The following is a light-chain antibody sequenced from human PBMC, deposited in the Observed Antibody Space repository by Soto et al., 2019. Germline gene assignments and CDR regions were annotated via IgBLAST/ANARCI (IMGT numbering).Light chain of an antibody. CDR2: DVT. CDR1: SNDIGGYNF. V-gene: IGLV2-14*01. J-gene: IGLJ1*01. Sequence: CALTKPASVAGAPGEAISIPCNGTSNDIGGYNFVSWFQQHPGKAPKLLICDVTRRPSGVSDRFSGSKSGNTASLTISGLQAEDEADYYCNSYSGGNTLYVFGSGTKVTVL. CDR3: NSYSGGNTLYV.